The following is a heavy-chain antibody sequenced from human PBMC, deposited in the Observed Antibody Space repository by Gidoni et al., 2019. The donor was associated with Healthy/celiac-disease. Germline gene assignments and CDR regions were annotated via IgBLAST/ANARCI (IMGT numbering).Heavy chain of an antibody. CDR2: ISGSGGST. Sequence: EVQLLASGGGLVQPGGSLRLSCAASGFTFSSYATGWVRQAPGKGLEWVSAISGSGGSTYYADSVKGRFTISRDNSKNTLYLQMNSLRAEDTAVYYCAKSGSDTAMIDYYYYYGMDVWGQGTTVTVSS. D-gene: IGHD5-18*01. J-gene: IGHJ6*02. CDR3: AKSGSDTAMIDYYYYYGMDV. V-gene: IGHV3-23*01. CDR1: GFTFSSYA.